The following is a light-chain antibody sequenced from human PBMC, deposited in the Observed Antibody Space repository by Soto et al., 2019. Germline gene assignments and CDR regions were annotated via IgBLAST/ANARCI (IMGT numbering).Light chain of an antibody. CDR2: AAS. Sequence: AIRMTQSPSSFSASTGDRVTITCRASQGISSYLAWYQQKPGKAPKLLIYAASTLQSGVPSRFSGSGSGTDFTLTISCLQPEDFATYYCQQLSSYPLTFGQGTRLEIK. V-gene: IGKV1-8*01. CDR3: QQLSSYPLT. J-gene: IGKJ5*01. CDR1: QGISSY.